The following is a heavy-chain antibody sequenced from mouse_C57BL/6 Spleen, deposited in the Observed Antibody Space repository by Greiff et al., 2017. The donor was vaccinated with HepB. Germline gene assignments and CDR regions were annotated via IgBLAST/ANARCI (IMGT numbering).Heavy chain of an antibody. Sequence: VQLQQSGPELVKPGASVKISCKASGYSFTGYYMNWVKQSPEKSLEWIGEINPSTGGTTYNQKFKAKATLTVDKSSSTAYMQLKSLTSEDSAVYYCASGSNYHWYFDVWGTGTTVTVSS. V-gene: IGHV1-42*01. CDR1: GYSFTGYY. CDR2: INPSTGGT. D-gene: IGHD2-5*01. J-gene: IGHJ1*03. CDR3: ASGSNYHWYFDV.